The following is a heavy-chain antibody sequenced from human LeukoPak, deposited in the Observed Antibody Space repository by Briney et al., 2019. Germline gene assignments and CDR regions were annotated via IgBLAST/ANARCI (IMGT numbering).Heavy chain of an antibody. CDR3: ARVGGYDFWSGYYTPFDY. Sequence: ASVKVSRKASGYTFTSYDINWVRQATGQGLEWMGWMNPNSGNTGYAQKFQGRVTMTRNTSISTAYMELSSLRSEDTAVYYCARVGGYDFWSGYYTPFDYWGQGTLVTVSS. D-gene: IGHD3-3*01. CDR2: MNPNSGNT. CDR1: GYTFTSYD. V-gene: IGHV1-8*01. J-gene: IGHJ4*02.